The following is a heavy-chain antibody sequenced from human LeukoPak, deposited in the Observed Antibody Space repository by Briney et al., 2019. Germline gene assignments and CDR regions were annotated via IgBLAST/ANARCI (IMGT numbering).Heavy chain of an antibody. J-gene: IGHJ2*01. Sequence: GALRLSCGTSGVILSPYWMSWVGQAPGKGLEWVADIKQDGSEKNYVDSVKGRFTISRDNANNLVFLQMNNLRVEDTALYFCTRIFHSASWFFDLWGRGTLVTVSS. V-gene: IGHV3-7*01. CDR2: IKQDGSEK. CDR3: TRIFHSASWFFDL. D-gene: IGHD4/OR15-4a*01. CDR1: GVILSPYW.